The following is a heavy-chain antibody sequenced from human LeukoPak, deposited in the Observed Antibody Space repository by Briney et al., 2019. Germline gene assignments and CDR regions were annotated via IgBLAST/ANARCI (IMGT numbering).Heavy chain of an antibody. D-gene: IGHD6-19*01. Sequence: ASVKVSCKASGYTFTSYGISWVRQAPGQGLEWMGWISAYNGNTNYAQKLQGRVTMTTDTSTSTAYMELRSLRSDDTAVYYCARDPGIAVAGTDYFDYWGQGTLVTVSS. V-gene: IGHV1-18*01. CDR2: ISAYNGNT. CDR1: GYTFTSYG. J-gene: IGHJ4*02. CDR3: ARDPGIAVAGTDYFDY.